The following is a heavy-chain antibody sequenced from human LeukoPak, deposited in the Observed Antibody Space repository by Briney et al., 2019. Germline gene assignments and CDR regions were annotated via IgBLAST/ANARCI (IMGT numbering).Heavy chain of an antibody. D-gene: IGHD3-16*01. Sequence: SVKVSCRASGGTFSSYAISWVRQAPGQGLEWMGRIIPILGIANYAQKFQGRVTITADKSTSTAYMELSSLRSEDTAVYYCARDPLGENWFDPWGQGTLVTVSS. V-gene: IGHV1-69*04. CDR2: IIPILGIA. CDR3: ARDPLGENWFDP. J-gene: IGHJ5*02. CDR1: GGTFSSYA.